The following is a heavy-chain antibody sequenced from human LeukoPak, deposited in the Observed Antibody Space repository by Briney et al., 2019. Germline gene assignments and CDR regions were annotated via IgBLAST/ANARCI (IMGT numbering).Heavy chain of an antibody. J-gene: IGHJ4*02. CDR1: GYSISSGYY. Sequence: PSETLSLTCTVSGYSISSGYYWGWIRQPPGKGLEWIGSIYHSGSTYYNPSLKSRVTISVDTSKNQFSLKLSSVTAADTAVYYCARVKGYYYDSSGYYPDYWGQGTLVTASS. D-gene: IGHD3-22*01. CDR2: IYHSGST. V-gene: IGHV4-38-2*02. CDR3: ARVKGYYYDSSGYYPDY.